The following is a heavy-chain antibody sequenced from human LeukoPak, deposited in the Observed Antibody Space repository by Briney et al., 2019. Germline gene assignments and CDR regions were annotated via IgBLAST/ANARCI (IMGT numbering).Heavy chain of an antibody. V-gene: IGHV3-23*01. CDR3: AKDHRSGWSQGGLDP. D-gene: IGHD6-19*01. CDR1: GGSISSSSYY. CDR2: ISGSGGST. J-gene: IGHJ5*02. Sequence: PSETLSLTCTVSGGSISSSSYYWGWIRQAPGKGLEWVSAISGSGGSTYYADSVKGRFTISRDNSKNTLYLQMNSLRAEDTAVYYCAKDHRSGWSQGGLDPWGQGTLVTVSS.